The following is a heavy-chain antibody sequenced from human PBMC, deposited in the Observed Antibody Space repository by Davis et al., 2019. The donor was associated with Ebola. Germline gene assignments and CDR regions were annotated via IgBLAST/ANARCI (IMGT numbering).Heavy chain of an antibody. J-gene: IGHJ3*02. CDR3: ARDRERITIFGVVINDAFDI. CDR1: GYTFTSYA. Sequence: AASVKVSCKASGYTFTSYAMNWVRQAPGQGLEWMGWINTNTGNPTYAQGFTGRFVFSLDTSVSTAYLQISSLKAEDTAVYYCARDRERITIFGVVINDAFDIWGQGTMVTVSS. CDR2: INTNTGNP. V-gene: IGHV7-4-1*02. D-gene: IGHD3-3*01.